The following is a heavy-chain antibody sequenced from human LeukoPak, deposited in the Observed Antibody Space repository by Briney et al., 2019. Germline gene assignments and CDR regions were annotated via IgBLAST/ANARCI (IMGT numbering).Heavy chain of an antibody. CDR2: INHSGST. CDR3: ARGTPTTVTTAFDI. Sequence: SETLSLTCAVYGGSFSGYYWSWIRQPPGKGLEWIGEINHSGSTNYNPSLKSRVTISVDTSKNQFSLKLSPVTAADTAVYYCARGTPTTVTTAFDIWGQGTMVTVSS. CDR1: GGSFSGYY. D-gene: IGHD4-17*01. J-gene: IGHJ3*02. V-gene: IGHV4-34*01.